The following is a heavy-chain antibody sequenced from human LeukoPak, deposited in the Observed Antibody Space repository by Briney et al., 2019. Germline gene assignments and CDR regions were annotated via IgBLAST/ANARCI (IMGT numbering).Heavy chain of an antibody. Sequence: PSETLSLTCTVSGGSISSYYWSWIRQPPGKGLEWIGYIYYSGSTNYNPSLKSRVTISVDTSKNQFSLKLSSVTAADTAVYYCARHLGTGDRMVRGVIGYWGQGTLVTVSS. V-gene: IGHV4-59*08. D-gene: IGHD3-10*01. J-gene: IGHJ4*02. CDR3: ARHLGTGDRMVRGVIGY. CDR2: IYYSGST. CDR1: GGSISSYY.